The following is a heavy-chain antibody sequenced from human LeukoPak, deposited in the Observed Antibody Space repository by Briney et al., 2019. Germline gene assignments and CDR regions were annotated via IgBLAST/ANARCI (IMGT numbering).Heavy chain of an antibody. CDR3: AKDRGYYYDSSGYYPGYFDY. Sequence: GGSLRLSCAASGFTFSSYSMNWVRQAPGKGLEWVSSISSSSSYIYYADSVKGRFIISRDNAKNSLYLQMNSLRAEDTAVYYCAKDRGYYYDSSGYYPGYFDYWGQGTLVTVSS. V-gene: IGHV3-21*01. J-gene: IGHJ4*02. CDR2: ISSSSSYI. D-gene: IGHD3-22*01. CDR1: GFTFSSYS.